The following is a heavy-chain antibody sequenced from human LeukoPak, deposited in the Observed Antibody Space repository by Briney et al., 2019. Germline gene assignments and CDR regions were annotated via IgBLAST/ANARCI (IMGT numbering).Heavy chain of an antibody. Sequence: GGSLRLSCAASGFTFSSYGMHWVRQAPGKGLEWVAVMSYDGGNKYYADSVKGRFTISRDNSKNTLYLQMSSLRAEDTAVYYCAKDLSSIAVAGNSYFDCWGQGTLVTVSS. J-gene: IGHJ4*02. CDR3: AKDLSSIAVAGNSYFDC. V-gene: IGHV3-30*18. CDR1: GFTFSSYG. D-gene: IGHD6-19*01. CDR2: MSYDGGNK.